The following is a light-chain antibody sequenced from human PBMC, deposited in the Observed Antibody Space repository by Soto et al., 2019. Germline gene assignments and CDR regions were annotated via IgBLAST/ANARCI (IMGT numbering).Light chain of an antibody. Sequence: QSALTQPASVSGSTGQSITISCTGTSSDVGGYNYVSWYQQHPGTSPKLMIYEVSNRPSGVSNRFSGSKSGNTASLIISGLQAEDEGDYYCSSYTARSTWVFGGGTKLTVL. J-gene: IGLJ3*02. CDR1: SSDVGGYNY. CDR2: EVS. V-gene: IGLV2-14*01. CDR3: SSYTARSTWV.